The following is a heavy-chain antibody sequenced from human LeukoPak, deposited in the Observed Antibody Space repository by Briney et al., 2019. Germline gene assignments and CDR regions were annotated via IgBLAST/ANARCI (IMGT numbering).Heavy chain of an antibody. D-gene: IGHD2-2*02. Sequence: SETLSLTCTVSGGSISTYYWSWIRQPPGKGLEWIGYIYDSGSTNYNPSLKSRVTISEDTSKRQFSLKLRPVTAADTAVYYCARVVGRYCSSTSCYIDYWGQGTLVTVSS. CDR2: IYDSGST. CDR1: GGSISTYY. CDR3: ARVVGRYCSSTSCYIDY. V-gene: IGHV4-59*01. J-gene: IGHJ4*02.